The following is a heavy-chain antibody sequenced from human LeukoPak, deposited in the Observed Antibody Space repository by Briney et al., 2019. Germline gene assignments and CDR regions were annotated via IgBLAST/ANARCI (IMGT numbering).Heavy chain of an antibody. Sequence: HGESLKISCKGSGYSFTNYWIGWVRQMPGKGLGWMGVIYPGDSDTRYSLSFQGQVTISADKSISTAYLQWSSLKASDTAMYYCARLPDTAMGKDYYYYYYMDVWGKGTTVTVSS. V-gene: IGHV5-51*01. CDR2: IYPGDSDT. CDR1: GYSFTNYW. D-gene: IGHD5-18*01. CDR3: ARLPDTAMGKDYYYYYYMDV. J-gene: IGHJ6*03.